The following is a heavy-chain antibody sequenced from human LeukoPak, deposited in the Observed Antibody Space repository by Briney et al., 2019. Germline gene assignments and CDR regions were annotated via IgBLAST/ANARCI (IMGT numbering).Heavy chain of an antibody. CDR1: GGPFSGYY. CDR3: ASNPIVVVAAATPGWFDP. J-gene: IGHJ5*02. CDR2: INHSGST. V-gene: IGHV4-34*01. Sequence: SETLSLTXTVYGGPFSGYYWSWIRQPPGKGLEWIGEINHSGSTNYNPSLKSRVTISVDTSKNQFSLKLSSVTAADTAVYYCASNPIVVVAAATPGWFDPWGQGTLVTVSS. D-gene: IGHD2-15*01.